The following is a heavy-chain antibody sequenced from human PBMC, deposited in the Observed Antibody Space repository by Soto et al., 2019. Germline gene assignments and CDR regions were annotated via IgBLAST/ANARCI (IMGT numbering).Heavy chain of an antibody. CDR1: GGSFSGYY. Sequence: SETLSLTCAVYGGSFSGYYWSWIRQPPGKGLEWIGEINHSGSTNYNPSLKSRVTISVDTSKNQFSLKLSSVTAADTAVYYCARGSGYCPNGVCSVRVPYGMDVWGQGTTVTVSS. V-gene: IGHV4-34*01. CDR2: INHSGST. J-gene: IGHJ6*02. D-gene: IGHD2-8*01. CDR3: ARGSGYCPNGVCSVRVPYGMDV.